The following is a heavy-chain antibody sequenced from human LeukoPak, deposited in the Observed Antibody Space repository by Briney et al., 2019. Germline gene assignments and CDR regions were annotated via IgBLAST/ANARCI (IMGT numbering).Heavy chain of an antibody. V-gene: IGHV3-30*04. CDR2: ISYDGSNK. J-gene: IGHJ6*03. CDR1: GFTFSSYA. Sequence: PGRSLRLSCAASGFTFSSYAMHWVRQAPGKGLEWVAVISYDGSNKYYADSVKGRFTISRDNSKNTLYLQMNSLRSEDTAVYYCARKGPANYYYYYMDVWGKGTSVTVSS. CDR3: ARKGPANYYYYYMDV. D-gene: IGHD2-2*01.